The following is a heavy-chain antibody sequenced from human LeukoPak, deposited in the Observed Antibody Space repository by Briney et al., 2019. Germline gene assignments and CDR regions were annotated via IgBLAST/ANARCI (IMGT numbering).Heavy chain of an antibody. CDR3: ARHKDSSGYYYVYYYYGMDV. Sequence: SETLSLTCTVSGGSISSSSYYWGWIRQPPGKGLEWIGSIYYSGSTYYNPSLKSRVTISVDTSKNQFSLKLSSVAAADTAVYYCARHKDSSGYYYVYYYYGMDVWGQGTTVTVSS. CDR2: IYYSGST. D-gene: IGHD3-22*01. J-gene: IGHJ6*02. V-gene: IGHV4-39*01. CDR1: GGSISSSSYY.